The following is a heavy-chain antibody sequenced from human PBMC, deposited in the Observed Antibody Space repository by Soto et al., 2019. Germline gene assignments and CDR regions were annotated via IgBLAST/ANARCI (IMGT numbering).Heavy chain of an antibody. CDR2: ISSTTNYI. V-gene: IGHV3-21*06. CDR1: GFTFTRYS. Sequence: PGGSLRLSCAASGFTFTRYSMNWVRQAPGKGLEWVSSISSTTNYIYYGDSMKGRFTISRDNAENSLYLEMNSLRAEDTAVYYCARESEDLTSSFDYWGQGTLVTVSS. J-gene: IGHJ4*01. CDR3: ARESEDLTSSFDY.